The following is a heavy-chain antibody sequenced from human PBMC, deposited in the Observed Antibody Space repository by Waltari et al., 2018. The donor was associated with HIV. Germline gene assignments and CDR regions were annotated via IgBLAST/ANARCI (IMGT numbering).Heavy chain of an antibody. J-gene: IGHJ4*02. CDR3: ARSPYYYDSSGYYLFYFDY. D-gene: IGHD3-22*01. V-gene: IGHV3-7*01. Sequence: EVQLVESGGGLVQPGGSLRLSCAASGFTFSRYWMSRVRQAPGKGLEGVANRKQDGSEKYYVDSLKGRFTISRDNAKNSLYLQMNSLRAEDTAVYYCARSPYYYDSSGYYLFYFDYWGQGTLVTVSS. CDR1: GFTFSRYW. CDR2: RKQDGSEK.